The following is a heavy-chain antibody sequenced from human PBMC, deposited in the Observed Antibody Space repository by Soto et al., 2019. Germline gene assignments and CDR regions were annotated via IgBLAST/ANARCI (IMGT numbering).Heavy chain of an antibody. CDR1: GGSISNIVYY. D-gene: IGHD3-10*01. V-gene: IGHV4-39*01. Sequence: PSETLSLTCSVSGGSISNIVYYWGWIRQPPGKGLEWIGSIYYSGNTYYNPSLQSRLTIFVDTSKNQFSLRLNSVTAADTALYYCVRHSKSVNYGSGTYSSDSWGQGTLVTVSS. CDR2: IYYSGNT. J-gene: IGHJ4*02. CDR3: VRHSKSVNYGSGTYSSDS.